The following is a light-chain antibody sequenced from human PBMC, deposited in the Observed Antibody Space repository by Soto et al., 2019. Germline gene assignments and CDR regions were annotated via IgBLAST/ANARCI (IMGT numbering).Light chain of an antibody. J-gene: IGKJ3*01. V-gene: IGKV1-8*01. Sequence: IRMTQSPSSFSASTGDRVTITCRASQGISSYLAWYQQKPGKAPKLLIYAASTLQSGVPSRFSGSGSGTDFTLTISCLQSEDFATYYCQQYYSYPTLTFGPGTKVDIK. CDR1: QGISSY. CDR3: QQYYSYPTLT. CDR2: AAS.